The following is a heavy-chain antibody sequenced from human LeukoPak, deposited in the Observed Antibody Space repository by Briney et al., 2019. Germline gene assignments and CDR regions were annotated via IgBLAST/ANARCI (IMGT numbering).Heavy chain of an antibody. CDR2: IYSGGST. D-gene: IGHD2-21*02. CDR1: GFTVSSNY. CDR3: ARARFSVLLDAFDI. V-gene: IGHV3-66*01. Sequence: GGSLRLSCAASGFTVSSNYMSWVRQAPGKGLEWVSVIYSGGSTYYADSVKGRFTISRDNSKNTLYLQMNSLRAEDTAVYYCARARFSVLLDAFDIWGQGTMVTVSS. J-gene: IGHJ3*02.